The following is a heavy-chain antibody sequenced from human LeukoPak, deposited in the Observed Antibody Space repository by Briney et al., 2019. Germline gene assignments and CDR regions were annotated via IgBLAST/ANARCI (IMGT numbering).Heavy chain of an antibody. CDR2: ISAYNGNT. CDR3: ARGVTYGSPNDAFDI. CDR1: GYTFTNYG. J-gene: IGHJ3*02. Sequence: GASVKVSCKASGYTFTNYGISWVRQAPGQGLEWMGWISAYNGNTNYAQKLQGRVTMTTDTSTSTAYMELRSLRSDDTAVYYCARGVTYGSPNDAFDIWGQGTMVTVSS. D-gene: IGHD3-10*01. V-gene: IGHV1-18*01.